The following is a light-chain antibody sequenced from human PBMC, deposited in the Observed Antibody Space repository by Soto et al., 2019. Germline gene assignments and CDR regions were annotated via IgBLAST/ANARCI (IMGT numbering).Light chain of an antibody. Sequence: DIQMTQSPSSLSASVGDRVTITCRASQVISNYLAWYQQKPGKVPKLLIYAASTLQSGVPSRFSGSGSGTDFTLTISSLQPEDGATYYCQKYNSAPATFGQGTKVEIK. CDR3: QKYNSAPAT. V-gene: IGKV1-27*01. J-gene: IGKJ1*01. CDR2: AAS. CDR1: QVISNY.